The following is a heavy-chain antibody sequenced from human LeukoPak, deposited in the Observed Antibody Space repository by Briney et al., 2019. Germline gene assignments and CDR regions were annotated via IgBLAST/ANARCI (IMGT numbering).Heavy chain of an antibody. CDR3: ARVDNIAAVDY. CDR2: IFYSEST. CDR1: GGSLSSSSSY. D-gene: IGHD6-13*01. Sequence: KTPQSLSLTCTVSGGSLSSSSSYWSWIRQPPGNGLEWIGYIFYSESTNYIPSLKSRVTISVDTSKNQFSLKLNSVTAADTAVYYCARVDNIAAVDYWGQGTLVTVSS. V-gene: IGHV4-61*01. J-gene: IGHJ4*02.